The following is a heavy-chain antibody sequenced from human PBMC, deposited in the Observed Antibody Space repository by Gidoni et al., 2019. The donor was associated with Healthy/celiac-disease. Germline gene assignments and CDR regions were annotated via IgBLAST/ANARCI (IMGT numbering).Heavy chain of an antibody. D-gene: IGHD3-3*01. CDR3: ARGAEWLSLTALDY. V-gene: IGHV1-3*01. CDR2: INAGNGNT. Sequence: QVQLVQSGAEVKTPGASVKVSCKASGYTFTNHAMHWVRQAPGQRLEWMGWINAGNGNTKYSQKFQGRVTVTRDTSASTAYMELSSLRSEDTAVYYCARGAEWLSLTALDYWGQGTLVTVSS. J-gene: IGHJ4*02. CDR1: GYTFTNHA.